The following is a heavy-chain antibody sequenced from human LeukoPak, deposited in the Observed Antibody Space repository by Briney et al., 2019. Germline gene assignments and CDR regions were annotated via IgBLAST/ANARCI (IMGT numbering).Heavy chain of an antibody. D-gene: IGHD3-22*01. CDR2: ISSSSSII. V-gene: IGHV3-48*01. CDR3: AGDDSSGYFFDF. J-gene: IGHJ4*02. Sequence: PGGSLRLSCGASGFTFNSYNTNWVRQAPGKGLEWVSYISSSSSIIYYTDSVKGRFTISRDNAKNSLYLQMNSLRAEDTAMYFCAGDDSSGYFFDFWGQGTLVTVSS. CDR1: GFTFNSYN.